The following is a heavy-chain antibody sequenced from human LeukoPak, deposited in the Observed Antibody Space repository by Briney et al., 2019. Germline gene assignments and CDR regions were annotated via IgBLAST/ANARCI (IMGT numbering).Heavy chain of an antibody. D-gene: IGHD2-2*01. CDR1: GFTFSSYA. J-gene: IGHJ6*02. CDR2: ISGSGGST. Sequence: GGSLRLSWAASGFTFSSYAMSWVRQAPGKGLEWDSAISGSGGSTYYADSVKGRFTISRDNSKNTLYLQMNSLRAEDTAVYYCAKPPVPAYYYYGMDVWGQGTTVTVSS. V-gene: IGHV3-23*01. CDR3: AKPPVPAYYYYGMDV.